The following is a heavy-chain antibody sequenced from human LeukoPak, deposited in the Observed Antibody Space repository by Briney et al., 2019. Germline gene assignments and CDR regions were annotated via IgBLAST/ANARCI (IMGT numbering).Heavy chain of an antibody. V-gene: IGHV3-23*01. D-gene: IGHD3-3*01. CDR3: AKALTDELMSRSHYDFWSGCHPSGTVYYYMDV. J-gene: IGHJ6*03. Sequence: PGGSLGLSCAASGFRFSSYAMSWVRQAPGKGLEWVSAISSSGSNTNYANSVKGRFIISRDNSKNTLYLQMNSLRAEGTAIYYCAKALTDELMSRSHYDFWSGCHPSGTVYYYMDVWGKGTTVTVSS. CDR2: ISSSGSNT. CDR1: GFRFSSYA.